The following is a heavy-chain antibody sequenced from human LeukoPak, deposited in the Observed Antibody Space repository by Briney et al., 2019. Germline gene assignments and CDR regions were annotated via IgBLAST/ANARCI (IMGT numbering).Heavy chain of an antibody. Sequence: PGGSLRLSCAASGFSVSNKYMIWDRHAPGKGLEWVSLLYTGGETNYADSVKGRFTISRDNSKNTVSLQMNSLRAEDTAVYYCARGFAPAYNFGVFDGWGQGTLVTVSS. V-gene: IGHV3-53*01. D-gene: IGHD5-18*01. CDR3: ARGFAPAYNFGVFDG. CDR2: LYTGGET. CDR1: GFSVSNKY. J-gene: IGHJ4*02.